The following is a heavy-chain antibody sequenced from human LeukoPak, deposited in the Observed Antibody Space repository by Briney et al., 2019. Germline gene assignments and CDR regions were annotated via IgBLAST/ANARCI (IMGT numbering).Heavy chain of an antibody. D-gene: IGHD4-17*01. CDR1: GFSLITSGMC. J-gene: IGHJ4*02. Sequence: SGPALVKPTQALTLTCTFSGFSLITSGMCVSWIRQPPGKALEWLALIDWDDDKYYSTSLKTRLTISKDTFKNQVVLTMTRMDPVDTATYYCARISAYGDYYFDYWGQGTLVTVSS. V-gene: IGHV2-70*01. CDR3: ARISAYGDYYFDY. CDR2: IDWDDDK.